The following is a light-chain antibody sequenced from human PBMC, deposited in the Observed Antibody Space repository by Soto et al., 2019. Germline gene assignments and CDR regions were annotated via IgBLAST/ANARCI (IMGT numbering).Light chain of an antibody. J-gene: IGLJ1*01. Sequence: QSALTQPHSVSGSPGQSVTISCTGTSVDVGAYDFVSWYQQHPGKAPKLLIYVVSGRPSGVPDRFSGSKSGNAASLTISGLKAEDEADYYCSSFMTSHTYIFGTGTKLTVL. CDR2: VVS. V-gene: IGLV2-11*01. CDR1: SVDVGAYDF. CDR3: SSFMTSHTYI.